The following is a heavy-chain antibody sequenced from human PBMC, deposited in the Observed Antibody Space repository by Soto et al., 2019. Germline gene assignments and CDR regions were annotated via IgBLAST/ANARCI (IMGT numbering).Heavy chain of an antibody. CDR2: IYWDDDK. J-gene: IGHJ5*02. CDR3: AHRPLQAHYSWNPYWFDP. D-gene: IGHD1-26*01. CDR1: GFSLTTYGVG. Sequence: QITLKESGPTLVKPTQTLTLTCTFSGFSLTTYGVGVGWIRQPPGKDLEWLALIYWDDDKRYSRSLKPRVTITKDTSKNQLILTMINVDPVDTATYYCAHRPLQAHYSWNPYWFDPWGHGTMVTVSS. V-gene: IGHV2-5*02.